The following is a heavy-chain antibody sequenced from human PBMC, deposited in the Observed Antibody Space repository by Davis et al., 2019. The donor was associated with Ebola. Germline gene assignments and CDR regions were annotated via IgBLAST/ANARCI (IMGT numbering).Heavy chain of an antibody. Sequence: GESLKISCAASGFTFSNYAMHWVRQAPGKGLEWVAVISYDGSNKYYADSVKGRFTISRDNSKNTLYLQMNSLRAEDTAVYYCAKDNARYYYDSSGYYLNWFDPWGQGTLVTVSS. D-gene: IGHD3-22*01. CDR2: ISYDGSNK. J-gene: IGHJ5*02. V-gene: IGHV3-30*04. CDR1: GFTFSNYA. CDR3: AKDNARYYYDSSGYYLNWFDP.